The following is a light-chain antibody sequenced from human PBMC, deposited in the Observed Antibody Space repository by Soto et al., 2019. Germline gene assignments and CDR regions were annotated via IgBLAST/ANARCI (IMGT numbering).Light chain of an antibody. V-gene: IGLV2-14*01. J-gene: IGLJ3*02. Sequence: QSVLTQPASVSGSPGQSITISCTGTIRDVGGYNYVSWYQQHPGKAPKVMIYEVNNRPSGVSDRFSGSKSGNTASLTISGLQAEDEAVYFCSSYTGSSTLGEMFGGGTKLTVL. CDR3: SSYTGSSTLGEM. CDR2: EVN. CDR1: IRDVGGYNY.